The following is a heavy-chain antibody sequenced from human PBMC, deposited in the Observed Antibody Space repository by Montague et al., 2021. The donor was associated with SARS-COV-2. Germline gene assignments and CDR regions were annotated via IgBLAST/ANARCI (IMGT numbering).Heavy chain of an antibody. CDR3: ASHPGWQQLDT. V-gene: IGHV4-4*02. Sequence: SETLSLTCAVSGASISNAFWWSWVRQPPGKGLEWIGEIHHSGGSNYNPSLASRVTISLDYSKNQLSLMLSSVTAADTAIYYCASHPGWQQLDTWGQGTLVSVSP. CDR2: IHHSGGS. CDR1: GASISNAFW. D-gene: IGHD6-13*01. J-gene: IGHJ5*02.